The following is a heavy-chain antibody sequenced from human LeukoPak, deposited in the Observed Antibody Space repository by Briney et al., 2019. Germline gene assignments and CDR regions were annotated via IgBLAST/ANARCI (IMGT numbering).Heavy chain of an antibody. D-gene: IGHD3-3*01. CDR3: ARSVTIFGVATLGY. CDR2: INPNSGGT. J-gene: IGHJ4*02. Sequence: ASVKVSCKASGFTFTGYYIHWVRQAPGQGLEWMGWINPNSGGTNYAQKFQGRVTMTRDTSISTAYMELSRLRSDDTAVYYCARSVTIFGVATLGYWGQGTPVTVSS. CDR1: GFTFTGYY. V-gene: IGHV1-2*02.